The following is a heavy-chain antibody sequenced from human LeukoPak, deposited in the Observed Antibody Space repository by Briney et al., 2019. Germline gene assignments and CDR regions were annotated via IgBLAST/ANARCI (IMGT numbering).Heavy chain of an antibody. CDR2: ISGSGGST. V-gene: IGHV3-23*01. J-gene: IGHJ4*02. D-gene: IGHD3-10*01. CDR1: GFTFSSYA. Sequence: GGSLRHSCAASGFTFSSYAMSWVRQAPGKGLEWVSAISGSGGSTYYADSVKGRFTISRDNSKNTLYLQMNSLRAEDTAVYYCASYGSGSHPVDYWGQGTLVTVSS. CDR3: ASYGSGSHPVDY.